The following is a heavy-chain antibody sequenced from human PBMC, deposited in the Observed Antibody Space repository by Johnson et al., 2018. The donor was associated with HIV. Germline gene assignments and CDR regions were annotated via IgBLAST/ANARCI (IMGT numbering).Heavy chain of an antibody. Sequence: QVLLLESGGGLVKPGGSLRLSCAASGFTFSDYYMSWIRQAPGKGLEWVSYISSWGGSIYYADSVKGRFTISRDISKNPLYLQMSSLRTEDTAVYFCARDSDVLPGYTGPEDAFDIWGQGTLVTVSS. CDR3: ARDSDVLPGYTGPEDAFDI. V-gene: IGHV3-11*04. D-gene: IGHD3-9*01. J-gene: IGHJ3*02. CDR1: GFTFSDYY. CDR2: ISSWGGSI.